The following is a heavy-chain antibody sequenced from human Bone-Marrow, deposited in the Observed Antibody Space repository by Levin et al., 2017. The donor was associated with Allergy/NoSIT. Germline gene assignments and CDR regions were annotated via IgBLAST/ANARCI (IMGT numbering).Heavy chain of an antibody. CDR3: ARNRIIVSGGNDYYYGMDV. CDR2: INYRGVT. D-gene: IGHD5/OR15-5a*01. J-gene: IGHJ6*02. Sequence: SETLSLTCSVSGGSVSSGTYYWSWIRRPPGKGLEWTGYINYRGVTKYNPSLKSRATIPVDTSKNAFSLKVTSVSAADTAVYYCARNRIIVSGGNDYYYGMDVWGQGTTVTVSS. V-gene: IGHV4-61*01. CDR1: GGSVSSGTYY.